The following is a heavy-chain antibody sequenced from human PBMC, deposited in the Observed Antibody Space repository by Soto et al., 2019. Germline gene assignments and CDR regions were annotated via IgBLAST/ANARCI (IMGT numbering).Heavy chain of an antibody. CDR3: PRVGYDSSGYYRPPNFDY. J-gene: IGHJ4*02. Sequence: SETLSLTCTVSGGSISSGGYYWSWIRQHPGKGLEWIGYIYYSGSTYYNPSLKSRVTISVDTSKNQFSLKLSSVTAADTAVYYCPRVGYDSSGYYRPPNFDYWGQGTLVTLSS. D-gene: IGHD3-22*01. CDR2: IYYSGST. V-gene: IGHV4-31*03. CDR1: GGSISSGGYY.